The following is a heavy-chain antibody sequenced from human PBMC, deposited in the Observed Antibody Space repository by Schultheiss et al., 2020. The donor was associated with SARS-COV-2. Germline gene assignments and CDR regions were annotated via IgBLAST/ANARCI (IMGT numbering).Heavy chain of an antibody. CDR2: INHSGTT. V-gene: IGHV4-34*01. J-gene: IGHJ4*02. CDR3: ASAPTVTTWGSDY. Sequence: SQTLSLTCAVNGGSFTGYYWSWIRQPQGKGPEWIGEINHSGTTNYNPSLKSRVTMSVDTSKNQISLSLSSVTAADTAVYYCASAPTVTTWGSDYWGQGTLVTVSS. D-gene: IGHD4-17*01. CDR1: GGSFTGYY.